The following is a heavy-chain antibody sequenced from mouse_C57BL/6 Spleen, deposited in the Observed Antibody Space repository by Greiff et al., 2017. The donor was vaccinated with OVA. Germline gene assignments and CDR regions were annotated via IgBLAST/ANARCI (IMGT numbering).Heavy chain of an antibody. D-gene: IGHD1-1*01. CDR3: ARGGVVANFDY. J-gene: IGHJ2*01. CDR2: INPSTGGT. V-gene: IGHV1-43*01. Sequence: VQLQQSGPELVKPGASVKISCKASGYSFTGYYMHWVKQSYEKSLEWIGEINPSTGGTSYNQKFKGKATLTVDKSSSTAYMQLKSLTSEDSAVYYCARGGVVANFDYWGQGTTLTVSS. CDR1: GYSFTGYY.